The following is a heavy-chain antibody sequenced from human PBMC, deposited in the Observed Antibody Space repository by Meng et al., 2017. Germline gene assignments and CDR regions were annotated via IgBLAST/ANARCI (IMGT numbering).Heavy chain of an antibody. CDR3: ARSEGATVTPGDYYYYGMDV. J-gene: IGHJ6*02. CDR2: ISSSSSYI. Sequence: GESLKISCAASGFTFSSYSMNWVRQAPGKGLEWVSSISSSSSYIYYADSVKGRFTISRDNAKNSLYLQMNSLRAEDTAVYYCARSEGATVTPGDYYYYGMDVWGQGNTVNGAS. D-gene: IGHD4-17*01. CDR1: GFTFSSYS. V-gene: IGHV3-21*01.